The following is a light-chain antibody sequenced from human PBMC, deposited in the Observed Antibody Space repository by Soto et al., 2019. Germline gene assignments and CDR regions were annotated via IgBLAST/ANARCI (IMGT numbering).Light chain of an antibody. CDR3: QHYNSYSEA. Sequence: DIQMTQSPSSPSASVGDRVTITCRASQSISSYLNWYQQKPGKAPKLLINAASSLQGGVPSRFSGSGSGTEFTLTISSRQPADFATYYCQHYNSYSEAFGQGTKVDIK. CDR2: AAS. J-gene: IGKJ1*01. V-gene: IGKV1-39*01. CDR1: QSISSY.